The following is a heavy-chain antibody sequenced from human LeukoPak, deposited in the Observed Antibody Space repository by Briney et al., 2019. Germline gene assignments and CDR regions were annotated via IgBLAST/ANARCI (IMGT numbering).Heavy chain of an antibody. J-gene: IGHJ4*02. CDR1: GFTFDDYA. D-gene: IGHD2-2*01. CDR3: AKGYCSSTSCLWIY. CDR2: ISWNSGSI. Sequence: PGRSLRLSCAVSGFTFDDYAMYWVRQAPGKGLEWVSGISWNSGSIAYADSVKGRFTISRDNAKNSLYLQMNSLRAEDTALYYCAKGYCSSTSCLWIYWGQGTLVTVSS. V-gene: IGHV3-9*01.